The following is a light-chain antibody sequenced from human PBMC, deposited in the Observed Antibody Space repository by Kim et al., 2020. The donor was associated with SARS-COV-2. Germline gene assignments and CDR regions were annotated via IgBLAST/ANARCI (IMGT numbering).Light chain of an antibody. CDR2: EVT. V-gene: IGLV2-8*01. J-gene: IGLJ1*01. Sequence: QSVTTSCTGTSSVGGNYNSVSWYQQHPAKAPKLMMYEVTQRPSGVPDRFSGSKSGNTASLTVSGLQAEDEAECYGSSYAGSDNYVSGTGTKVTVL. CDR3: SSYAGSDNYV. CDR1: SSVGGNYNS.